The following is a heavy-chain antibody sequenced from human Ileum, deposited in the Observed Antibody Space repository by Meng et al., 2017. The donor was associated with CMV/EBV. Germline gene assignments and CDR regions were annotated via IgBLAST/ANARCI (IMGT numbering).Heavy chain of an antibody. V-gene: IGHV3-21*01. CDR2: INSDSSYI. D-gene: IGHD3-10*01. CDR3: AREDPMAIPGSDLWVFWDH. J-gene: IGHJ4*02. CDR1: RFTFRSYT. Sequence: GESLKISCAGSRFTFRSYTINWVRQAPGKGLEWVSSINSDSSYIHYADSVKGRFTVSRDNAMNSLYLQMNSLRVEDTAVYYCAREDPMAIPGSDLWVFWDHWGQGTLVTVSS.